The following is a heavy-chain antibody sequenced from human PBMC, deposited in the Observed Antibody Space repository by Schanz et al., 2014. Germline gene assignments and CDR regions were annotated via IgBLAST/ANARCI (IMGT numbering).Heavy chain of an antibody. CDR1: GFGFDDYA. CDR2: LSGSGAGT. Sequence: EVQLVESGGGVVRPGGSLRLSCAASGFGFDDYAMSWVRQAPGKGLEWVSTLSGSGAGTFYADSVKGRFTISRDNSENTLYLQMNSLRAEDTAVYYCAKQHGVIQQVSDFWGQGTLXTVSA. CDR3: AKQHGVIQQVSDF. D-gene: IGHD3-22*01. V-gene: IGHV3-23*04. J-gene: IGHJ4*02.